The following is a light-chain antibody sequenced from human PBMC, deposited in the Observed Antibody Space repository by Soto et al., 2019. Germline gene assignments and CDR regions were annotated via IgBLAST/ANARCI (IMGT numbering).Light chain of an antibody. CDR3: QQYEDVVT. CDR2: GAS. V-gene: IGKV3-20*01. J-gene: IGKJ1*01. Sequence: EVLLTQSLCTLSLSPGERATLSCRASQSVRRSYLAWYQQKPGQAPRVLIYGASSRATGIPDRLSGSGSGTDFTLTISRLEPEDVAVYYCQQYEDVVTFGQGTKVDIK. CDR1: QSVRRSY.